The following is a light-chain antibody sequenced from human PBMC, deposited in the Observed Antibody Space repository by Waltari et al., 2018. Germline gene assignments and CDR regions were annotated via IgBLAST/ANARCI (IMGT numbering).Light chain of an antibody. V-gene: IGKV1-39*01. Sequence: DIDMTQSPSSLSASVGDRVTITCRASQSISGYLHWYQQKPGRAPRLLIFAASNLQSGVPSRFGGSGSGTDFTLTISSLQPEDFATYYCQQSFNRPPTFGGGTKVEVK. CDR1: QSISGY. J-gene: IGKJ4*01. CDR2: AAS. CDR3: QQSFNRPPT.